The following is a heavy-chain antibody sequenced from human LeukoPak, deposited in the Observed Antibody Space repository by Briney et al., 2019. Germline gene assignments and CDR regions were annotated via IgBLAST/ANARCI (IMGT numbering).Heavy chain of an antibody. D-gene: IGHD6-25*01. V-gene: IGHV4-39*01. J-gene: IGHJ4*02. CDR2: IYFTGST. CDR3: ARHSDSRVVLYY. Sequence: SQTLSLTCTVSAGAISSRSYYWGWIRHPPGKGLECLGRIYFTGSTYYNPTLKSRDTISQDTSKNPFSLKLCSVNASHPSTCFCARHSDSRVVLYYCGQGTLGTVSS. CDR1: AGAISSRSYY.